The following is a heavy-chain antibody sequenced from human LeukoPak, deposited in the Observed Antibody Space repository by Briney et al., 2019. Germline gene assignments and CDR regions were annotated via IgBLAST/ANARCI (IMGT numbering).Heavy chain of an antibody. CDR3: AKDYYGSGSLLDY. CDR2: ISGSGRDT. D-gene: IGHD3-10*01. Sequence: PGGTLRLSCAASGFNFSSYGMTRVRQAPGKGLEWVSIISGSGRDTYYADSVKGRFTISRDKSKNTLYLQMNSLRAEDTAVYYCAKDYYGSGSLLDYWGQGTLVTVSS. J-gene: IGHJ4*02. V-gene: IGHV3-23*01. CDR1: GFNFSSYG.